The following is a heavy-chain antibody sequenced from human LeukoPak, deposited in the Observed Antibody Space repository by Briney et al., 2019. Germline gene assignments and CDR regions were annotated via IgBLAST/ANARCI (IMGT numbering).Heavy chain of an antibody. V-gene: IGHV4-4*02. CDR1: GGSISSSNW. D-gene: IGHD1-26*01. CDR3: AIGTSYYYYYGMDV. CDR2: IYHSGST. Sequence: SETLSLTCAVSGGSISSSNWWSWVRQPPGKGLEWIGEIYHSGSTNYNPSLKSRVTISVDKSKNQFSLKLSSVTAADTAVYYCAIGTSYYYYYGMDVWGQGTTVTVSS. J-gene: IGHJ6*02.